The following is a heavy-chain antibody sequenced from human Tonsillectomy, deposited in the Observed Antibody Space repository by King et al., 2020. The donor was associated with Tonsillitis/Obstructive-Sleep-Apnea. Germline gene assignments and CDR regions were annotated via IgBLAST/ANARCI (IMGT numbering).Heavy chain of an antibody. Sequence: QLQESGPGLVKPSETLSLTCTVSGGSISSYYWSWIRQPPGKGLEWIGYIYYSGSTNYNPSLKSRVTISVDTSKNKFSLKLSSVTAADTAVYYCARIPSVYDSSGYEGYWGQGTLVTVSS. CDR2: IYYSGST. CDR3: ARIPSVYDSSGYEGY. J-gene: IGHJ4*02. V-gene: IGHV4-59*01. D-gene: IGHD3-22*01. CDR1: GGSISSYY.